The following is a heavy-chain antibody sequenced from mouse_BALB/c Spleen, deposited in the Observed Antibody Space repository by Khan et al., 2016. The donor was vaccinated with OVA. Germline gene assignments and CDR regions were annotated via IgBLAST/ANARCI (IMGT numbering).Heavy chain of an antibody. CDR1: GYSITSDYA. CDR3: ARSVTITTVVATDFDY. CDR2: ISYSGRT. V-gene: IGHV3-2*02. J-gene: IGHJ2*01. Sequence: EVQLQESGPGLVKPSQSLSLTCTVTGYSITSDYAWNWIRQFPGNKLEWMAYISYSGRTSYNPSLKSRLSITRDTSKNQFFLQLNSVTTEDTATYYWARSVTITTVVATDFDYWGQGTTLTVSS. D-gene: IGHD1-1*01.